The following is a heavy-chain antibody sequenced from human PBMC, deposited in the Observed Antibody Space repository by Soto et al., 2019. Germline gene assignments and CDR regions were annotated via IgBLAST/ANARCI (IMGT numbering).Heavy chain of an antibody. D-gene: IGHD3-10*01. J-gene: IGHJ6*02. CDR1: GFTFSDYY. V-gene: IGHV3-11*06. Sequence: QVQLVESGGGLVKPGGSLRLSCAASGFTFSDYYMSWIRQAPGKGLEWVSYISSSSSYTNYADSVKGRFTISRDNAKNSLYLQMNSLRAEYTAVYYCASSPHRYGSGGSMDVWGQGTTVTVSS. CDR2: ISSSSSYT. CDR3: ASSPHRYGSGGSMDV.